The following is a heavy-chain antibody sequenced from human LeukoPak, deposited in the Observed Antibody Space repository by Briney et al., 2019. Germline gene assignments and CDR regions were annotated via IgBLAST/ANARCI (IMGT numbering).Heavy chain of an antibody. D-gene: IGHD3-22*01. Sequence: GGSPRLSCAASGFTFSTYSMNWVRQAPGKGLEWVSYISSSSSTIYYADSVKGRFTISRDNAKNSLYLQMNSLRAEDTAVYYCARGSTYYDSSGQVPFDYWGQGTLVTVSS. CDR2: ISSSSSTI. CDR1: GFTFSTYS. V-gene: IGHV3-48*01. J-gene: IGHJ4*02. CDR3: ARGSTYYDSSGQVPFDY.